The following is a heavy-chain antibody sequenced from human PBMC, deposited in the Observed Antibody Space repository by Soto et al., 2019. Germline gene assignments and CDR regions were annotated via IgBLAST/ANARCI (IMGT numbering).Heavy chain of an antibody. Sequence: QVQLQESGPGLVEPSQTLSLICTVSGASIISDGYYWTWIRQHPGKGLEWLGYILYSGGTTYSPSSNTTHKSRIAISLDTSKSLSPLKLTSVSAADPAVYYCAKFPTYYQNTIGYHPFHPWRQGTLVTVSS. D-gene: IGHD3-22*01. J-gene: IGHJ5*02. CDR2: ILYSGGTTYSP. V-gene: IGHV4-31*03. CDR3: AKFPTYYQNTIGYHPFHP. CDR1: GASIISDGYY.